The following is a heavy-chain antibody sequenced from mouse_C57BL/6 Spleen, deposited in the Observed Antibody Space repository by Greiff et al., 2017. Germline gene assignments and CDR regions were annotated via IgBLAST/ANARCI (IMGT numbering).Heavy chain of an antibody. V-gene: IGHV1-81*01. CDR1: GYTFTSYG. CDR2: IYPRSGNT. J-gene: IGHJ1*03. Sequence: VMLVESGAELARPGASVKLSCKASGYTFTSYGISWVKQRTGQGLEWIGEIYPRSGNTYYNAKFKGKATLTADTSSSTAYMKLRSLTSEDSAVYFCARLDYDYDGSYWYFDVWGTGTTVTVSS. D-gene: IGHD2-4*01. CDR3: ARLDYDYDGSYWYFDV.